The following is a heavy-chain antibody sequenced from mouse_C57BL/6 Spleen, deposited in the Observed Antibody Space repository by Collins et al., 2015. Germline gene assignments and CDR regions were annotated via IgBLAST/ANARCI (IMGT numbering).Heavy chain of an antibody. Sequence: QVQLQQPGAELVKPGASVKLSCKASGYTFTNYWMHWVKQRPGRGLEWIGRIDPNSGSTSYNEQFKSKATLTADKSSSTAYMQLSSLTSEDSAVYFCARGGYYGSSSAWFAYWGQGTLVTVSA. V-gene: IGHV1-62-3*01. D-gene: IGHD1-1*01. CDR1: GYTFTNYW. CDR2: IDPNSGST. J-gene: IGHJ3*01. CDR3: ARGGYYGSSSAWFAY.